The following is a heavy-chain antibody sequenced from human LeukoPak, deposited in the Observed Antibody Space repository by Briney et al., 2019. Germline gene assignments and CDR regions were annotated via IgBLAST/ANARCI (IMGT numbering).Heavy chain of an antibody. J-gene: IGHJ4*02. CDR1: GGSISSGDYY. D-gene: IGHD3-10*01. CDR2: IYYSGST. Sequence: SQTLSLTCTVSGGSISSGDYYWSWIRQPPGTGLEWIGYIYYSGSTYYNPSLKSRVTISVDTSKNRFSLKLSSVTAADTAVYYCARAEAPLWFGEFQGGYFDYWGQGTLVTVSS. V-gene: IGHV4-30-4*01. CDR3: ARAEAPLWFGEFQGGYFDY.